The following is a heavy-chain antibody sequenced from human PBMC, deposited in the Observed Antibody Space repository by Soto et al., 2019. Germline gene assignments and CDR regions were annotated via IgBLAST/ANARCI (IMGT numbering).Heavy chain of an antibody. CDR2: LSGSAGST. Sequence: GGSLRLSCAASGFTFSSYPMSWVRQAPGTGLAWVSALSGSAGSTYYADSVKGRFTISRDNSKHTLYLQMNSLRAEDTAVYYCAAPVLITMVRGVIIAGFYYYYGMDVWGQGTTVTVSS. V-gene: IGHV3-23*01. CDR3: AAPVLITMVRGVIIAGFYYYYGMDV. CDR1: GFTFSSYP. J-gene: IGHJ6*02. D-gene: IGHD3-10*01.